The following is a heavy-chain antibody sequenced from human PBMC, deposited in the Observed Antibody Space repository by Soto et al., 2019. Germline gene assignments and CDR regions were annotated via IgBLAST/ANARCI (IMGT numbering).Heavy chain of an antibody. CDR2: IIPIFGTA. V-gene: IGHV1-69*13. D-gene: IGHD3-10*01. CDR1: GGTFSSYA. CDR3: ARAVLNRRITMVRGVLYFDY. Sequence: SVKVSCKASGGTFSSYAISWVRQAPGQGLEWMGGIIPIFGTANYAQKFQGRVTITADESTSTAYMELSSLRSEDTAVYYCARAVLNRRITMVRGVLYFDYWGQGTLVTV. J-gene: IGHJ4*02.